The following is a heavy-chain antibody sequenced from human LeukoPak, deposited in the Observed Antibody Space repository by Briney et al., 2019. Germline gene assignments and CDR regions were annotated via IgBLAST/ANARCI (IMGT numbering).Heavy chain of an antibody. CDR3: ARQLYGSDY. J-gene: IGHJ4*02. V-gene: IGHV4-34*01. Sequence: PSETLSLACDVSGVSFSTYYWSWIRQSPEKGLEWIGEVNHSGYTDYNPSLKGRVTISVDTSKNQFSLKLSSVTAADTAVYYCARQLYGSDYWGQGTLVTVSS. D-gene: IGHD4-17*01. CDR2: VNHSGYT. CDR1: GVSFSTYY.